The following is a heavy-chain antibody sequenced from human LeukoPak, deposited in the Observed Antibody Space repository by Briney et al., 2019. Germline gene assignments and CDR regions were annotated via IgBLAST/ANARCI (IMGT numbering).Heavy chain of an antibody. Sequence: GSLRLSCTGSGFTFGDYGMSWVRQAPGKGLEWVGFIRSKAYGGTTEYAASVKGRFTISRDDSKSIAHLQMNSLKTEDTAVYYCSNSYCGGDCYSGGYFDYWGQGTLVTVSS. CDR1: GFTFGDYG. V-gene: IGHV3-49*04. J-gene: IGHJ4*02. CDR2: IRSKAYGGTT. CDR3: SNSYCGGDCYSGGYFDY. D-gene: IGHD2-21*02.